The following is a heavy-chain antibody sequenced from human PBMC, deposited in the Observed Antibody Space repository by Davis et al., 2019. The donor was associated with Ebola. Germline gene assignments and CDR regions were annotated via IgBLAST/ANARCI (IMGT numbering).Heavy chain of an antibody. CDR2: INPISGGT. J-gene: IGHJ6*02. CDR1: GYTFTGYY. D-gene: IGHD1-7*01. CDR3: ARGRLTGTTMNYYYGMDV. V-gene: IGHV1-2*04. Sequence: AASVKVSCKASGYTFTGYYMHWVRQAPGQGLEWMGWINPISGGTNYAQKFQGWVTMTRDTSISTAYMELSRLRSDDTAVYYCARGRLTGTTMNYYYGMDVWGQGTTVTVSS.